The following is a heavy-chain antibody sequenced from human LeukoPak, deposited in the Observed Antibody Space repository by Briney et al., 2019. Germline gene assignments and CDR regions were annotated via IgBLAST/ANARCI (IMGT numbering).Heavy chain of an antibody. CDR3: AKDRSCSGDSCYWDY. CDR2: ISGSGGNT. Sequence: PGGSLRLSCAASGFTSSSYGMSWVRQAQEKGLEWVGGISGSGGNTNYADSVKGRFTISRDNSKNTLYLQMNSLRAEDTAVYYCAKDRSCSGDSCYWDYWGQGTLVTVSS. D-gene: IGHD2-15*01. J-gene: IGHJ4*02. CDR1: GFTSSSYG. V-gene: IGHV3-23*01.